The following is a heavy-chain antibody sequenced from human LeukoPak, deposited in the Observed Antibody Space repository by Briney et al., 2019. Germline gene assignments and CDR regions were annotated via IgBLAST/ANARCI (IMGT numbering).Heavy chain of an antibody. Sequence: ASVKVSCKASGYTFTSYDINWVRQATGQGLEWMGWMNPNSGNTGYAQKFQGRVTMTRNTSISTAYMELSSLRSEDTAVYYCARDQDIVVVVAALRQREMGGFAPWGQGTLVTVSS. CDR1: GYTFTSYD. CDR3: ARDQDIVVVVAALRQREMGGFAP. V-gene: IGHV1-8*01. D-gene: IGHD2-15*01. CDR2: MNPNSGNT. J-gene: IGHJ5*02.